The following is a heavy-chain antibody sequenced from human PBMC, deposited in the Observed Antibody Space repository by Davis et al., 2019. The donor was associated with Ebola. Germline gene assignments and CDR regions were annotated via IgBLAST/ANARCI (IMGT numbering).Heavy chain of an antibody. V-gene: IGHV3-23*01. CDR3: ADDYFDY. CDR2: ISGSGGST. CDR1: GGSVGSDY. Sequence: ETLSLTCSVSGGSVGSDYWSWVRQAPGKGLEWVSAISGSGGSTYYADSVKGRFTISRDNAKNSLYLQMNSLRDEDTAVYYCADDYFDYWGQGTLVTVSS. D-gene: IGHD3-3*01. J-gene: IGHJ4*02.